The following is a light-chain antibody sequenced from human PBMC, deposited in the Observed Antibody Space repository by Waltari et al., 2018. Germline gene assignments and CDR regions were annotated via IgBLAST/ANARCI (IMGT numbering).Light chain of an antibody. V-gene: IGLV2-14*03. CDR2: DVT. Sequence: QSALTQPASVSGSPGQSITISCSGTGSDVGGYTYVSWYQQHPGKAPKVIIYDVTNRPSGVSDRFSGSKSGNTASLTISGLQAEDEADYYCSSYTTTRVMFGGGTKVTVL. CDR3: SSYTTTRVM. J-gene: IGLJ3*02. CDR1: GSDVGGYTY.